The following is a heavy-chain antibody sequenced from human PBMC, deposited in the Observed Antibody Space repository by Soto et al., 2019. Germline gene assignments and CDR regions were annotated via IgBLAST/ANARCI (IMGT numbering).Heavy chain of an antibody. J-gene: IGHJ6*02. D-gene: IGHD6-13*01. Sequence: EVQLVETGGGLIQPGGSLRLSCAASGFTVSSSYMSWVRQTPGKGLEWVSVIYSGGNTVYADSVKGRFTIYRDNSKNTLYLQMNSLRAADTAVYYCAKEVRLAAAGSYLYYGMDVWGQGTTVTVSS. CDR3: AKEVRLAAAGSYLYYGMDV. CDR1: GFTVSSSY. V-gene: IGHV3-53*02. CDR2: IYSGGNT.